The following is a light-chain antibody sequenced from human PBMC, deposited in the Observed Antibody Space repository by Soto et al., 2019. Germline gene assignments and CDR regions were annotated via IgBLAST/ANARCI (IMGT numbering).Light chain of an antibody. Sequence: IVLTQSPGTLSLSPGERATLSCRASQTVASSYLAWYQQKPGQAPRLLIYDASNRATGIPARFSGSASWTDFTLTISSLEPEDFAVYYCQQRSNWPAITFGQGTRLVIK. V-gene: IGKV3-11*01. CDR2: DAS. CDR3: QQRSNWPAIT. J-gene: IGKJ5*01. CDR1: QTVASSY.